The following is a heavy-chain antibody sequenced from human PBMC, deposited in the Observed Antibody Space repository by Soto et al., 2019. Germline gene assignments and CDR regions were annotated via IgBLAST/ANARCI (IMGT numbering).Heavy chain of an antibody. CDR1: GGPYSKYS. CDR3: ARSLLGDEYDSDGLDI. Sequence: QVQLVQSGTEVKKPGSSVTVSCKASGGPYSKYSISWVRQAPGQGLEWVGRLIPIFETTNYAQKFQGRATITADKSTSTVYMGLSSLRSEDTAVYYCARSLLGDEYDSDGLDIGGQGTLVTVSS. V-gene: IGHV1-69*08. CDR2: LIPIFETT. D-gene: IGHD3-22*01. J-gene: IGHJ4*02.